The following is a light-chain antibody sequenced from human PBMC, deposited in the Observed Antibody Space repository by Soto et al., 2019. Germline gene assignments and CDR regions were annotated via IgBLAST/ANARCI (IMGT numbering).Light chain of an antibody. CDR2: GVS. J-gene: IGKJ2*01. V-gene: IGKV3-15*01. CDR3: QSYNDWPFA. Sequence: EIVLTQSPATLSVSPGERVTLSCRASESLSYFLAWYQHKPGQSPRLLIYGVSTRVAGVPSRFSGGGSATDFTLTISSLQSEDFAVSYCQSYNDWPFAFGQGTKLEI. CDR1: ESLSYF.